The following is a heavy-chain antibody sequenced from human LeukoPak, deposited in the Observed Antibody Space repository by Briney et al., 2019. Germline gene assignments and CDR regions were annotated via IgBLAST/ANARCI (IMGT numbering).Heavy chain of an antibody. J-gene: IGHJ4*02. CDR1: GFTFSNYN. Sequence: PGGSLRLSCAASGFTFSNYNMNWVRQAPGKGLEWVSSISTNSRYIYYADSVKGRFTVSRDTAKKSLYLQMNSLRAEDTAVYYCARDPVGSGWPYYFDYWGQGSLVTVSS. CDR3: ARDPVGSGWPYYFDY. V-gene: IGHV3-21*01. CDR2: ISTNSRYI. D-gene: IGHD6-19*01.